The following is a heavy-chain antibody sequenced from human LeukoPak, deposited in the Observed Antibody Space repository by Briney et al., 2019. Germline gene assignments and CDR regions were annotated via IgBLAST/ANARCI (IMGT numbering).Heavy chain of an antibody. CDR1: GYTFTSYG. V-gene: IGHV1-18*01. Sequence: ASVKVSCKASGYTFTSYGTSWVRQAPGQGLEWMGWISAYNGNTNYAQKLQGRVTMTTDTSMSTAYMELRSLRSDDTAVYYCARAPDVLRYFDWLFDDWFDPWGQGTLVTVSS. CDR3: ARAPDVLRYFDWLFDDWFDP. J-gene: IGHJ5*02. D-gene: IGHD3-9*01. CDR2: ISAYNGNT.